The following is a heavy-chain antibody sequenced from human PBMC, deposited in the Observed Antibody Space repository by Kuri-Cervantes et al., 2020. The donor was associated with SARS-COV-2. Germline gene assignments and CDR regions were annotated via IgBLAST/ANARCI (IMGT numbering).Heavy chain of an antibody. CDR3: ARDRYDQMDV. Sequence: SETLSLTCTVSGGSISSSSYYWGWIRQPPGKGLEWIGSIYYSGSTYYNPSLKSRVTISVDTSKNQFSLKLSSVTAADTAVYYCARDRYDQMDVWGKGTTVIVSS. D-gene: IGHD3-3*01. V-gene: IGHV4-39*07. J-gene: IGHJ6*04. CDR2: IYYSGST. CDR1: GGSISSSSYY.